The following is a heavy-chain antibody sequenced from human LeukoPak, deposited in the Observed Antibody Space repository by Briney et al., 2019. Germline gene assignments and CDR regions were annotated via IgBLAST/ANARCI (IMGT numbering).Heavy chain of an antibody. CDR2: IKTKSDGGTT. CDR1: GFTFSDAW. CDR3: TADMPASSRAADY. D-gene: IGHD2-15*01. Sequence: GGSLRLSCAASGFTFSDAWMSWVRQAPGMGLEWVGRIKTKSDGGTTDYAAPVKGRFSISRDDSKTTVYLQINSLKTEDTAVYYCTADMPASSRAADYCGHGTLVTVSS. J-gene: IGHJ4*01. V-gene: IGHV3-15*01.